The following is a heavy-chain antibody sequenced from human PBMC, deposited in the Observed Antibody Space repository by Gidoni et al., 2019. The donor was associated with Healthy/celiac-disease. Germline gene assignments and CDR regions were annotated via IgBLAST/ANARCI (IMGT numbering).Heavy chain of an antibody. CDR1: GFTFSSDG. CDR2: IKQDGSEK. V-gene: IGHV3-7*01. CDR3: ARIAVAGGYYYYYGMDV. Sequence: EVQLVESGGVLVQPGGSLRPPCAASGFTFSSDGMSWVRQAPGKGLEWVANIKQDGSEKYYVDSVKGRFTISRDNAKNSLYLQMNSLRAEDTAVYYCARIAVAGGYYYYYGMDVWGQGTTVTVSS. D-gene: IGHD6-19*01. J-gene: IGHJ6*02.